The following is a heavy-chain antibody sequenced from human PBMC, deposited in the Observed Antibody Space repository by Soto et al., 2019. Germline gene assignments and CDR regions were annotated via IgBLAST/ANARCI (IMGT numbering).Heavy chain of an antibody. CDR2: FDPEDGET. J-gene: IGHJ6*02. Sequence: ASVKVSCKVSGYTLTELSMHWVRQAPGKGLEWMGGFDPEDGETIYAQKFQGRVTMTEDTSTDTAYMELSSLRSEDTAVYYCATESDWNSGGGVDYYYGMDAWGQGTTVTVSS. D-gene: IGHD1-7*01. V-gene: IGHV1-24*01. CDR3: ATESDWNSGGGVDYYYGMDA. CDR1: GYTLTELS.